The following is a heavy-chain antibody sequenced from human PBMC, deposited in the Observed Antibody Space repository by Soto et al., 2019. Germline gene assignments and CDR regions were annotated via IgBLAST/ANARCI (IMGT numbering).Heavy chain of an antibody. D-gene: IGHD3-22*01. CDR3: ARAFFYQGSDSRGYSFDAFDF. CDR2: ISAHTGSS. CDR1: GYTFTSSG. J-gene: IGHJ3*01. V-gene: IGHV1-18*01. Sequence: QVQLVQSGAEVKKPGASVKVSCKASGYTFTSSGMSWVRQAPGQGLEWMGWISAHTGSSEYAQRFQRRVTMTTDRSTSTAYMELRSLRSDDTAVYYCARAFFYQGSDSRGYSFDAFDFWGPGTLVTVSS.